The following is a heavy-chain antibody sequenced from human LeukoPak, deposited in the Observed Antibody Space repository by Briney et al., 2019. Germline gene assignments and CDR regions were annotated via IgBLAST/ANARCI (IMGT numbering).Heavy chain of an antibody. Sequence: SETLSLTCTVSGGSISSYYWSWIRQPPGKGLEWIGYISYSGSTNSNPSLKSRVTISVDTSKNQFSLKLSSVTAADTAVYYCARETSQKGAHYMDVWGKGTTVTISS. J-gene: IGHJ6*03. D-gene: IGHD3-16*01. CDR3: ARETSQKGAHYMDV. V-gene: IGHV4-59*01. CDR2: ISYSGST. CDR1: GGSISSYY.